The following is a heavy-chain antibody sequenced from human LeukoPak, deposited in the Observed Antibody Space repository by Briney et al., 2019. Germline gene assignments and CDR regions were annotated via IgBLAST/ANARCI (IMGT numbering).Heavy chain of an antibody. J-gene: IGHJ5*02. Sequence: SETLSLTCTVSGGSIGSYYWNWIRQPPGKGLEWIGYIYYSGSTNYNPSLRSRVTISVDTSKNQFSLKVSSVTAADTAVYYCARGRLDGWFDPWGQGTLVTVSS. CDR1: GGSIGSYY. V-gene: IGHV4-59*01. CDR2: IYYSGST. D-gene: IGHD5-24*01. CDR3: ARGRLDGWFDP.